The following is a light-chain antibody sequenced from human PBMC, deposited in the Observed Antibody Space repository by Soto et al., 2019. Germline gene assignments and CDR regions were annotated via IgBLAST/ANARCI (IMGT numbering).Light chain of an antibody. Sequence: EIVVTHSPATLSVSPVERAKRSCRASQSVSSNLAWYQQKPGQAPRLLIYGASSRAPGIPDRFSGSGSGTEFTLTISSLQSEDFAVYYCQKYNNWPRTFGQGNKGDIK. CDR2: GAS. V-gene: IGKV3D-15*01. CDR3: QKYNNWPRT. CDR1: QSVSSN. J-gene: IGKJ1*01.